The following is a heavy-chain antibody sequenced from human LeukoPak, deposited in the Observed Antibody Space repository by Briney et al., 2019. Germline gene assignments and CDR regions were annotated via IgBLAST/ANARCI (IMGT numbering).Heavy chain of an antibody. Sequence: GGSLRLSCAASGFNFHDYAMHWVRQVPGKGLEWVALIHGDGDRTNYADSVKGRFFIYRDNSENSLFLQMNSLRADDAAFYFCAKYALERIYYYFDSWGQGTLVTVAS. CDR2: IHGDGDRT. D-gene: IGHD1-1*01. CDR1: GFNFHDYA. CDR3: AKYALERIYYYFDS. J-gene: IGHJ4*02. V-gene: IGHV3-43*02.